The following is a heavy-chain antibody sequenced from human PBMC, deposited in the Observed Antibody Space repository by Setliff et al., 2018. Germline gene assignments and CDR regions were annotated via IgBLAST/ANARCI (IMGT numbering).Heavy chain of an antibody. CDR3: AFTIQVGDLRTQYFDY. CDR1: GGTFNSYA. V-gene: IGHV1-69*10. D-gene: IGHD3-10*01. CDR2: IIPILDTA. Sequence: SVKVSCKASGGTFNSYALSWVRQAPGQGLGWMGGIIPILDTANYAHNFQGRVTISFDRSTGTAYMDLSSLRPDDTAVYYCAFTIQVGDLRTQYFDYWGQGTLVTVSS. J-gene: IGHJ4*02.